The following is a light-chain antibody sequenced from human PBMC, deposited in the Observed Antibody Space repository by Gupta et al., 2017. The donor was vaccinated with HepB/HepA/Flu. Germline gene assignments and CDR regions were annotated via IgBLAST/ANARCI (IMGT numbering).Light chain of an antibody. CDR2: AAS. CDR1: QSISTW. J-gene: IGKJ2*02. Sequence: DIQTTQSPSTLSASVGDRVTITCRASQSISTWLAWYQQKPVKAPKPLIYAASNLQSGVPSRFSGSGSGTDFTLTISSLQPDDFATYYCQQYNSFPRNFGQGTKVEIK. V-gene: IGKV1-5*03. CDR3: QQYNSFPRN.